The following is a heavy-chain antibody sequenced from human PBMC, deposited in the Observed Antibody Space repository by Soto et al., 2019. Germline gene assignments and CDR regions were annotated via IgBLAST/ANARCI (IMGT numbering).Heavy chain of an antibody. CDR1: GGTFSSYA. CDR3: AKSVFGVVIIAPSAYYYGMDV. D-gene: IGHD3-3*01. J-gene: IGHJ6*02. V-gene: IGHV1-69*01. Sequence: QVQLVQSGAEVKKPGSSVKVSCKASGGTFSSYAISWVRQAPGQGLEWMGGIIPIFGTANYAQKFQGRVTITADESTSTAYMELSSLRSEDTAVYYCAKSVFGVVIIAPSAYYYGMDVWGQGTTVTVSS. CDR2: IIPIFGTA.